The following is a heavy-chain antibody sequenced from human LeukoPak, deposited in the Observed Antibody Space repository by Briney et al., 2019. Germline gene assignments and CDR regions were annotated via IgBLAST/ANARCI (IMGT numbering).Heavy chain of an antibody. J-gene: IGHJ5*02. V-gene: IGHV4-31*03. D-gene: IGHD6-13*01. Sequence: PSETLSLTCTVPGGSISSGGYYWSWIRQHPGKGLEWIGYIYYSGSTYYNPSLKSRVTISVDTSKNQFSLKLSSVTAADTAVYYCARDRRIAAAGTLDPWGQGTLVTVSS. CDR3: ARDRRIAAAGTLDP. CDR2: IYYSGST. CDR1: GGSISSGGYY.